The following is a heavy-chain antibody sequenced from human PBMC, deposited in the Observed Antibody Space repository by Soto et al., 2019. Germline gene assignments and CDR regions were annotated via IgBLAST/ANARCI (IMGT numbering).Heavy chain of an antibody. J-gene: IGHJ4*02. V-gene: IGHV1-18*01. CDR1: GLTFTNSG. D-gene: IGHD6-19*01. Sequence: GASVKVSCKASGLTFTNSGIPWVRQARGQGPEWMGWISARNGNTKYAQKFQGRVTITADESTSTAYMELGSLRSEDTAVYYCARDLWRYSSGGSYFDYWGQGTLVNVSS. CDR2: ISARNGNT. CDR3: ARDLWRYSSGGSYFDY.